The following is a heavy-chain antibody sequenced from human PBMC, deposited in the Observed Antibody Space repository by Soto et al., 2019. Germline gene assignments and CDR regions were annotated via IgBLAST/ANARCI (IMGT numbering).Heavy chain of an antibody. V-gene: IGHV3-23*01. D-gene: IGHD1-26*01. Sequence: GGSLRLSCAASGFTFRNYAMSWVRQAPGKGLEWVSAISGSGDSPYYADSVKGRFTISRDNSKKTMCLQMNSLRAEDTAVYYCARVFGGSYSLAFDIWGPGTMVTVSS. CDR3: ARVFGGSYSLAFDI. J-gene: IGHJ3*02. CDR1: GFTFRNYA. CDR2: ISGSGDSP.